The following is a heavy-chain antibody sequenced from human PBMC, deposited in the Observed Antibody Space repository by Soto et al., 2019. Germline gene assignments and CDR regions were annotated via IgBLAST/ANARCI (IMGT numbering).Heavy chain of an antibody. J-gene: IGHJ2*01. D-gene: IGHD4-17*01. V-gene: IGHV2-5*02. CDR2: IYWDDDK. Sequence: QITLKESGPTLVKPTQTLTLTCTFSGFSLSTSGVGVGWIRQPPGKALEWLALIYWDDDKRYSPSLKSRLTITKDTSKHQVVLTMTNMDPVDTATYYCARMKGMTTVASYWYFDLWGRGTLVTVSS. CDR1: GFSLSTSGVG. CDR3: ARMKGMTTVASYWYFDL.